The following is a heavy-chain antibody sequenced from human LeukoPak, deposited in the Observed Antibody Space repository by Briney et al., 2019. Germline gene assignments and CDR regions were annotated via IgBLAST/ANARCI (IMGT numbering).Heavy chain of an antibody. Sequence: GGSLRLSCAASGLSFRTYSIHWVRQAPGKGLEWVTVVSADGRTQLYSDSVKGRFTVSRDNSLNTLHLQMNSLKTEDTAVYYCAREFGHNRWYFDYWGQGALVTVSS. CDR2: VSADGRTQ. J-gene: IGHJ4*02. CDR1: GLSFRTYS. CDR3: AREFGHNRWYFDY. V-gene: IGHV3-30*03. D-gene: IGHD5-24*01.